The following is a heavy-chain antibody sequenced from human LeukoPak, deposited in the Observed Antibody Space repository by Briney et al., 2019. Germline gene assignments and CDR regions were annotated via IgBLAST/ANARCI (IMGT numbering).Heavy chain of an antibody. CDR3: AKDRGYCSGGSCYGGFDY. D-gene: IGHD2-15*01. V-gene: IGHV3-53*01. CDR2: IYDGDIT. Sequence: GGSLRLSCAASGFTVSSQYMSWVRQAPGKGLDWVSVIYDGDITYYADSVKGRFTISRDNSKNTLYLQMNSLRAEDTAVYYCAKDRGYCSGGSCYGGFDYWGQGTLVTVSS. J-gene: IGHJ4*02. CDR1: GFTVSSQY.